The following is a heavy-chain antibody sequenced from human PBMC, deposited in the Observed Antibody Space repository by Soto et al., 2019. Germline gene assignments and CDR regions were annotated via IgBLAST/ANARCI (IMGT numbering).Heavy chain of an antibody. D-gene: IGHD2-21*02. CDR1: GDSINNRSYY. Sequence: TRSLTCTVTGDSINNRSYYWGWIRQPPGKGLEWIGSIYYSGSTYNNPSLKSRVSMSVDTSKNQFSLKLRSVTAADTALYYCARQRTSVVTQAYFDSWGQGSLVTVSS. CDR3: ARQRTSVVTQAYFDS. V-gene: IGHV4-39*01. J-gene: IGHJ4*02. CDR2: IYYSGST.